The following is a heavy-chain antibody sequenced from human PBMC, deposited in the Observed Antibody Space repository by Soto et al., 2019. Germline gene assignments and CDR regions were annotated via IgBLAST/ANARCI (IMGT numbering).Heavy chain of an antibody. CDR2: INHSGST. J-gene: IGHJ6*03. Sequence: SETLSLTCAASGGSISNENWWSWVREPPGKGLEWIGEINHSGSTNYNPSLKSRVTISVDTSKNQFSLKLSSVTAADTAVYYCARVRGKDIVVVPAARGSYYMDVWGKGTTVTVSS. CDR3: ARVRGKDIVVVPAARGSYYMDV. CDR1: GGSISNENW. D-gene: IGHD2-2*01. V-gene: IGHV4-4*02.